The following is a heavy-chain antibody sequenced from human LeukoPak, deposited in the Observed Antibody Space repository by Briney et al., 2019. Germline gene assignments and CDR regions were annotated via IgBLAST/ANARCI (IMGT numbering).Heavy chain of an antibody. CDR3: ARDGYSGSYYRLYYFFMDV. D-gene: IGHD1-26*01. CDR2: IKSKTDGGTT. CDR1: GFTFSNAW. Sequence: PGGSLRLSCAASGFTFSNAWMSWVRQAPGKGLEWVGRIKSKTDGGTTDYADSVKGRFTISRDNSENTLYLQMNSLRGEDTAVYYCARDGYSGSYYRLYYFFMDVWGKGTTVAVSS. V-gene: IGHV3-15*01. J-gene: IGHJ6*03.